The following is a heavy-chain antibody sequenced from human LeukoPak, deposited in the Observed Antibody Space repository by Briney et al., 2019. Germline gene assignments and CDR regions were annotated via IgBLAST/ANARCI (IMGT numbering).Heavy chain of an antibody. V-gene: IGHV1-18*01. CDR3: ARRWVGATEDAFDI. D-gene: IGHD1-26*01. CDR2: ISAYNGNT. J-gene: IGHJ3*02. CDR1: GYTFTSYG. Sequence: GAPVKVSCKASGYTFTSYGISWVRQAPGQGLEWMGWISAYNGNTNYAQKLQGRVTMTTDTSTSTAYMELRSLRSDDTAVYYCARRWVGATEDAFDIWGQGTMVTVSS.